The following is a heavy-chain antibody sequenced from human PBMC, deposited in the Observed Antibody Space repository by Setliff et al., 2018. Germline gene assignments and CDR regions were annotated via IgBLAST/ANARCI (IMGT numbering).Heavy chain of an antibody. CDR2: IYHSGST. J-gene: IGHJ4*02. Sequence: PSETLSLTCTVSGGSISSYYWSWIRQPPGKGLEWIGSIYHSGSTNYNPSLKSRVTISVDTSKNQFSLKLTAVTAADTAIYYCARHRAVAGAYYFDFWGQGTLVTVSS. D-gene: IGHD6-19*01. CDR3: ARHRAVAGAYYFDF. V-gene: IGHV4-59*08. CDR1: GGSISSYY.